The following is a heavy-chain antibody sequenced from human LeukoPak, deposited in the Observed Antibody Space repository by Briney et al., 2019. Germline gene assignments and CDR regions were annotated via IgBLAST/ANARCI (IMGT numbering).Heavy chain of an antibody. CDR3: AKGTGDTGYYFDY. CDR1: GFTFRSYA. D-gene: IGHD7-27*01. V-gene: IGHV3-23*01. CDR2: IRVGGEV. Sequence: GGPLRPSCAASGFTFRSYAMNWARKAPGRGLEWVSGIRVGGEVYYADSVRDRFTIYRDNAENTLYLQMNGLRAEDTAVYHCAKGTGDTGYYFDYWGQGALVTVSS. J-gene: IGHJ4*02.